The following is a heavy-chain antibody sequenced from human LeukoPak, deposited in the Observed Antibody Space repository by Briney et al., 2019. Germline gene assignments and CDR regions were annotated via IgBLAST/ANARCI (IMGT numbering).Heavy chain of an antibody. CDR1: GFTFSSYS. J-gene: IGHJ3*02. CDR2: ISSSSSYI. Sequence: GGSLRLSCAASGFTFSSYSMNWVRQAPGKGLERVSSISSSSSYIYYADSVQGRFTISRDNAKNSLYLQMNSLRAEDTAVYYCARDQGQWLVGSAFDIWGQGTMVTVSS. CDR3: ARDQGQWLVGSAFDI. D-gene: IGHD6-19*01. V-gene: IGHV3-21*01.